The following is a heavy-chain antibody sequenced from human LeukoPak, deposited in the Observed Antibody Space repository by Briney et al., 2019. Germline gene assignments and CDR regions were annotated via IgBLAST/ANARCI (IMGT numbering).Heavy chain of an antibody. J-gene: IGHJ4*02. D-gene: IGHD1-26*01. V-gene: IGHV3-23*01. CDR2: ISGGGGST. CDR3: AKGGKWDVTPFDY. CDR1: GFTFTSYS. Sequence: GGSLRPSCAAPGFTFTSYSMNWVRQAPGKGLEWVSTISGGGGSTYYADSVKGRFTISRDNSKNTLYLQVNSLRAEDTAVYCCAKGGKWDVTPFDYWGQGTLVTVSS.